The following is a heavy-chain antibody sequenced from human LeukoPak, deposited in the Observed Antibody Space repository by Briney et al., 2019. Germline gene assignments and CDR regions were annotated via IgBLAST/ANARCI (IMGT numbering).Heavy chain of an antibody. CDR1: GFTFSSYA. CDR3: ARDGWVWTNGAQEYYFDY. V-gene: IGHV4-34*01. Sequence: GSLRLSCAASGFTFSSYAMSWIRQPPGKGLEWIGEINHSGSTNYNPSLKSRVTISVDTSKNQFSLKLSSVTAADTAVYYCARDGWVWTNGAQEYYFDYWGQGTLVTVSS. D-gene: IGHD2-8*01. CDR2: INHSGST. J-gene: IGHJ4*02.